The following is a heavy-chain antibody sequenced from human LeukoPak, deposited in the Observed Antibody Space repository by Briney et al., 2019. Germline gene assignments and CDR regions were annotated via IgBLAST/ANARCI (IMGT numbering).Heavy chain of an antibody. V-gene: IGHV3-48*03. D-gene: IGHD2-2*01. CDR3: ARGPSWDIVVVPAAMILFDY. CDR2: ISSSGSTI. CDR1: GFTFSSYE. J-gene: IGHJ4*02. Sequence: GGSLRLSCAASGFTFSSYEMNWVRQAPGKGLEWFSYISSSGSTIYYADSVKGRFTISRDNAKNSLYLQMNSLRAEDTAVYYCARGPSWDIVVVPAAMILFDYWGQGTLVTVSS.